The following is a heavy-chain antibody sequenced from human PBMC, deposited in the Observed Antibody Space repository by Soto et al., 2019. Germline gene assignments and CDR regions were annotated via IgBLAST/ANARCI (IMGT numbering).Heavy chain of an antibody. D-gene: IGHD3-22*01. CDR3: ARLYYYDSSGYYYVEDF. CDR2: ISAYNGNT. Sequence: QVQLVQSGAEVNKPGASVEVSCKASGYTFNRYAISWVRQAPGQGLEWMGWISAYNGNTNYAQKLQGRVTMTTDTSTSTAYMELRSLRSDDTAVYYCARLYYYDSSGYYYVEDFWGQGTLVTVSS. V-gene: IGHV1-18*01. J-gene: IGHJ4*02. CDR1: GYTFNRYA.